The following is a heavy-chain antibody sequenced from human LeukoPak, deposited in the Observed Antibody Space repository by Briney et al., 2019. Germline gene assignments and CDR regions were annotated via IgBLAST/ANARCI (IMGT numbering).Heavy chain of an antibody. CDR2: ISGGGGST. CDR1: GFTFSSHA. D-gene: IGHD3-3*01. J-gene: IGHJ3*02. Sequence: GGSLRLSCEVSGFTFSSHAMGWVRQAPGEGLEWVSVISGGGGSTYYADSVKGRFTISRDNSKNTLYLQMNSLRAEDTAVYYCAKDHPPLSYYDFWSGYGIWGQGTMVTVSS. V-gene: IGHV3-23*01. CDR3: AKDHPPLSYYDFWSGYGI.